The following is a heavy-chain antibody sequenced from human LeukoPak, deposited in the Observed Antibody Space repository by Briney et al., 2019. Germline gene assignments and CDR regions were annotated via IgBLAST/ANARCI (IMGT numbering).Heavy chain of an antibody. CDR3: ARESVVVVPAATFGWFESPYNWFDP. CDR2: IKQDGREK. Sequence: GGSLRLSCAASGFTFSSYWMSWVRQAPGKGLEWVANIKQDGREKYYVDSVKGRFTISRDNAKNSLYLQMNSLRAEDTAVYYCARESVVVVPAATFGWFESPYNWFDPWGQGTLVTVSS. V-gene: IGHV3-7*01. CDR1: GFTFSSYW. D-gene: IGHD2-2*01. J-gene: IGHJ5*02.